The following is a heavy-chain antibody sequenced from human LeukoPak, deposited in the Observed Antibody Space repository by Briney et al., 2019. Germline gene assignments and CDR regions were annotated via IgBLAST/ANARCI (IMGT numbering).Heavy chain of an antibody. CDR1: GYTFTSYD. CDR2: MNPNSGNT. Sequence: ASVKVSCKASGYTFTSYDINWVRQATGQGLEWMGWMNPNSGNTGYAQKFQGRVTMTRNTSISTAYMELSSLRSEDTAVYYCARWAPYYYDSSGYPTDYWGQGTLVTVSS. V-gene: IGHV1-8*01. CDR3: ARWAPYYYDSSGYPTDY. D-gene: IGHD3-22*01. J-gene: IGHJ4*02.